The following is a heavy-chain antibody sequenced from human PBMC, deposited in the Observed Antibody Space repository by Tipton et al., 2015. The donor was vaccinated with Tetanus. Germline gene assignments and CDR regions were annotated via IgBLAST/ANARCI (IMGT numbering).Heavy chain of an antibody. J-gene: IGHJ4*02. V-gene: IGHV4-59*01. Sequence: LSLTCTVSGGSINDYYYSFLLPPPFLFLPFLLHISHSGSASYNPSLKSRVTISLDTSKNQFSLTLRSVTAADTAVYYCARSYGDTFLFRLDYWGQGALVTVSS. D-gene: IGHD4-17*01. CDR2: ISHSGSA. CDR1: GGSINDYY. CDR3: ARSYGDTFLFRLDY.